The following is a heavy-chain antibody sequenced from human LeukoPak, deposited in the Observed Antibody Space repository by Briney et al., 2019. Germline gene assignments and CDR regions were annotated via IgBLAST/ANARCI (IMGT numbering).Heavy chain of an antibody. CDR3: ATDLTGYTSSWSRTKGSGY. CDR2: ISYGGGSK. CDR1: GFKFDDYA. V-gene: IGHV3-43D*04. D-gene: IGHD6-13*01. J-gene: IGHJ1*01. Sequence: PGGSPRLSCAASGFKFDDYAVHWVRHAPGKGLEWVSLISYGGGSKFYVDSVKGRFTISRDNTKNSLYLQINSLRPEDTALYYCATDLTGYTSSWSRTKGSGYWGRGTVVSVSS.